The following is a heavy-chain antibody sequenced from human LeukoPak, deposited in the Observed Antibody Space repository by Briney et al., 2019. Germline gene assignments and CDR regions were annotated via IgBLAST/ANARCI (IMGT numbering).Heavy chain of an antibody. Sequence: GRSLRLSCAASGFTFSSYGMHWVRQAPGKGLEWVAVISYDGSNKYYADSVKGRFTISRDNSKNTLYLQMNSLRAEDTAVYYCAKGLLAVVITTSFDYWGQGTLVTVSS. V-gene: IGHV3-30*18. CDR1: GFTFSSYG. CDR3: AKGLLAVVITTSFDY. D-gene: IGHD3-22*01. J-gene: IGHJ4*02. CDR2: ISYDGSNK.